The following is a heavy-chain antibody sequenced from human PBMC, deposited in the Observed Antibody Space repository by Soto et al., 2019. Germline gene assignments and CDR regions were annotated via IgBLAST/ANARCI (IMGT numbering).Heavy chain of an antibody. CDR3: AKVLVAAAGIIPLFDY. J-gene: IGHJ4*02. D-gene: IGHD6-25*01. V-gene: IGHV3-23*01. Sequence: GGSLRLSCAASGFTFSSYALSWVRQAPGKGLEWVSVISASGGGTYYADSVKGRFTISRDSPRNTLYLQMSSLRAEDTAVYYCAKVLVAAAGIIPLFDYWGQGTLVTVSS. CDR1: GFTFSSYA. CDR2: ISASGGGT.